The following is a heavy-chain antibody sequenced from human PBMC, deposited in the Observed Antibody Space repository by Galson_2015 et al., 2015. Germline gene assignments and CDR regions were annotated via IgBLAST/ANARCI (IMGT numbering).Heavy chain of an antibody. J-gene: IGHJ4*02. Sequence: SLRLSCAASGSTFDSYGMHWVRQAPGKGLEWVATIKHDGREKYYVDSVKGRFTISRDNAANLMYLQMNGLRAGDSAVYYCVAGIGWLPDYWGQGTRVTVSS. CDR1: GSTFDSYG. CDR2: IKHDGREK. V-gene: IGHV3-7*01. CDR3: VAGIGWLPDY. D-gene: IGHD6-19*01.